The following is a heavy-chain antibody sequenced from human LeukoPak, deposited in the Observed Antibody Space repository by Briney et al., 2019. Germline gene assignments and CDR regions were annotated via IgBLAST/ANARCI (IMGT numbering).Heavy chain of an antibody. CDR3: ARDREWFDP. Sequence: PGGSLRLSCAASGFTFSNYWMSWVRQAPGKGLEWVANIKQDGSERYYVDSVKGRFTISRDNAKKSLYLQMNSLRAEDTAAYHCARDREWFDPWGQGTLVTVSS. CDR2: IKQDGSER. V-gene: IGHV3-7*01. J-gene: IGHJ5*02. CDR1: GFTFSNYW.